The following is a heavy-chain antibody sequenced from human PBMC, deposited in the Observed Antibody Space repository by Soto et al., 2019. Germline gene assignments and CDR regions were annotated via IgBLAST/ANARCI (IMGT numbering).Heavy chain of an antibody. CDR3: AGRCDGTNCLAHFDY. Sequence: SVKVSCKASGGTFNNYVINWVRQAPGQGLEWMAGVIPIFGTPNYAQKFQGRVTITADKSTSTAYMELNSLRSEDTAVYYCAGRCDGTNCLAHFDYWGQGTLVTVSS. J-gene: IGHJ4*02. CDR1: GGTFNNYV. V-gene: IGHV1-69*06. D-gene: IGHD2-2*01. CDR2: VIPIFGTP.